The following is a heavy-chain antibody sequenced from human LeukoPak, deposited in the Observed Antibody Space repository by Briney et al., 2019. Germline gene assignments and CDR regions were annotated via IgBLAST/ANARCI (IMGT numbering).Heavy chain of an antibody. J-gene: IGHJ4*02. CDR2: IYYSGST. Sequence: SETLSLTCTVSGGSISSSSYYWGWIRQPPGKGLEWIGSIYYSGSTYYNPSLKSRVTISVDTSKNQFSLKLSSVTAADTAVYYCASPLYCSGGSCYDYWGQGTQVTVSS. CDR1: GGSISSSSYY. V-gene: IGHV4-39*07. D-gene: IGHD2-15*01. CDR3: ASPLYCSGGSCYDY.